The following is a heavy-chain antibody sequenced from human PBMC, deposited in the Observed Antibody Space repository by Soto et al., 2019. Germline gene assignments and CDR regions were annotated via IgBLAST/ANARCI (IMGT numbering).Heavy chain of an antibody. D-gene: IGHD1-1*01. CDR2: INHSGST. J-gene: IGHJ2*01. CDR3: AAVRRRYFDL. CDR1: GGSFSGYY. V-gene: IGHV4-34*01. Sequence: QVQLQQWGAGLLKPSETLSLTCAVFGGSFSGYYWSWIRQPPGKGLELIGEINHSGSTNYTPSLKRRVTISVDTSKNQFSLKLSSVTAADTAVYYCAAVRRRYFDLWGRGTLVTVSS.